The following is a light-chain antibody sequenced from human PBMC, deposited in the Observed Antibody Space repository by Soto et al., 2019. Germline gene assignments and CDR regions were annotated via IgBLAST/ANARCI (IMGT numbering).Light chain of an antibody. V-gene: IGKV1-5*01. CDR2: AAS. J-gene: IGKJ1*01. CDR3: QHYKTSSPA. Sequence: DIQLTQSPTTLSASVGESVTITCRASQSISDWLAWYQQKPGKAPKLLIYAASTLESRVPSRFSGTGSGTELTLTISGLQPDDFATYYCQHYKTSSPAFGQGTKVDIK. CDR1: QSISDW.